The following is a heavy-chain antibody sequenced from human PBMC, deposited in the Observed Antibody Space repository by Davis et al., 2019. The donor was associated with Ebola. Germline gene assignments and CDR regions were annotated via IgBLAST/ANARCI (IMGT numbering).Heavy chain of an antibody. J-gene: IGHJ6*02. CDR1: GGSSTGYH. V-gene: IGHV4-34*01. CDR2: INHSGST. Sequence: SETLSLTCAVYGGSSTGYHWSWIPQPPAKGLTWIGEINHSGSTNYNPSLKSLVTISVYTSKNQFSLKLSSVTAADTAVYYWARHPVAGTPASPYYYYGMDVWGQGTTVTVSS. CDR3: ARHPVAGTPASPYYYYGMDV. D-gene: IGHD1/OR15-1a*01.